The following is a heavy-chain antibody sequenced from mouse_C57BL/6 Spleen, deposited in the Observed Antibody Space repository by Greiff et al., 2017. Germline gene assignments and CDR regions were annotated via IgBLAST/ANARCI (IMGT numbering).Heavy chain of an antibody. V-gene: IGHV1-76*01. D-gene: IGHD4-1*01. CDR3: ARSLTGTRAY. CDR2: IYPGSGNT. Sequence: QVQLQQSGAELVRPGASVKLSCKASGYTFTGYYITWVKQRPGQGLEWIATIYPGSGNTYYPENFKGKSTLTAEKSSSIAYMQLSSLTSEDSAVYFCARSLTGTRAYWGKGTMVTVSA. J-gene: IGHJ3*01. CDR1: GYTFTGYY.